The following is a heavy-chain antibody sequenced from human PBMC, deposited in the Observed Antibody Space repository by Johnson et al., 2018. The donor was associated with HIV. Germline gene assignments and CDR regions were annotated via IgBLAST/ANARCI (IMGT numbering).Heavy chain of an antibody. J-gene: IGHJ3*02. V-gene: IGHV3-48*03. CDR3: AREEVTIFGVAYDAFDI. D-gene: IGHD3-3*01. CDR2: ISSSGRTI. Sequence: MQLVESGGGVVQPGRSLRLSCAASGFTFSSYAMHWVRQAPGKGLEWVSYISSSGRTIYYADSVKGRFTIPRDNTKNSLYLQMNSLRAEDTAVYYCAREEVTIFGVAYDAFDIWGQGTMVTVSS. CDR1: GFTFSSYA.